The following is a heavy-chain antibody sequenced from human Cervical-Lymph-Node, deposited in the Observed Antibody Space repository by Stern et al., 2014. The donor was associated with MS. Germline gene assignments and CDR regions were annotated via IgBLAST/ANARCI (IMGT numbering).Heavy chain of an antibody. CDR2: IIPTFGTT. CDR3: ASYLLGSHDAVDI. J-gene: IGHJ3*02. Sequence: QVQLVQSGAEVKKPGSTVRVSCKVSGGTFSDYAISWVRQAPGQGLAWVGVIIPTFGTTDYAQNFQVRVTITADESTSTANMELSSLRSEDTAVYYCASYLLGSHDAVDIWGQGTVVSVSA. CDR1: GGTFSDYA. D-gene: IGHD1-26*01. V-gene: IGHV1-69*01.